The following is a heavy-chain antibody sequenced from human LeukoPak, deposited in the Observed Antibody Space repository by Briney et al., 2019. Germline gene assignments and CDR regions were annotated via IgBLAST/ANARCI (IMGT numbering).Heavy chain of an antibody. J-gene: IGHJ5*02. D-gene: IGHD7-27*01. Sequence: PSETLSLTCTVSGDSISNNYWSWIRQPPGKGLEWIGYIYYSGSTNYNPSLKSPVTISVDTSKNQFSLKLSSVTAADTAVYYCARFITGGWFDPWGQGTLVAVSS. CDR1: GDSISNNY. V-gene: IGHV4-59*08. CDR2: IYYSGST. CDR3: ARFITGGWFDP.